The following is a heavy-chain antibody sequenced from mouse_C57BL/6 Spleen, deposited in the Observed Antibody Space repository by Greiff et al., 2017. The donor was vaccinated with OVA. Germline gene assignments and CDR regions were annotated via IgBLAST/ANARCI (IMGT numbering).Heavy chain of an antibody. D-gene: IGHD1-1*01. CDR2: IDPETGGT. J-gene: IGHJ2*01. Sequence: VQLQQSGAELVRPGASVTLSCKASGYTFTDYEMHWVKQTPVHGLEWIGAIDPETGGTAYNQKFKGKAILTAAKSSSTAYMELRSLTSEDSAVYYFTRRYYGSSPSFHYWGQGTTLTVSS. CDR3: TRRYYGSSPSFHY. V-gene: IGHV1-15*01. CDR1: GYTFTDYE.